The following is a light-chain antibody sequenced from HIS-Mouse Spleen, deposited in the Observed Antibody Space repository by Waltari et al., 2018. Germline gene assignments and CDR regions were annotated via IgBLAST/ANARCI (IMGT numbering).Light chain of an antibody. J-gene: IGLJ3*02. CDR3: CSYAGSSTWV. V-gene: IGLV2-23*01. CDR2: EGS. Sequence: QSALTQPASVSGSPGQSLTISCPGTSSDVGSYNLVSWYQQHPGKAPKLMSYEGSKRPSGVSNRFSGSKSGNTASLTISGLQAEDEADYYCCSYAGSSTWVFGGGTKLTVL. CDR1: SSDVGSYNL.